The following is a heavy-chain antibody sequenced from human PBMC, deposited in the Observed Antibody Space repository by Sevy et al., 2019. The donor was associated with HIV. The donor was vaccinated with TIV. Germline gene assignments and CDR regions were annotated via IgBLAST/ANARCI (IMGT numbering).Heavy chain of an antibody. Sequence: GGSLRLSCAASGFTFSSYAMSWVRQAPGKGLEWVSAISGSGGSTYYADSVKGRFTISRDNSKNTLYLQMNILRAEDTAVYYCAKDPTGRLTKYYFDYWGQGTLVTVSS. V-gene: IGHV3-23*01. CDR3: AKDPTGRLTKYYFDY. CDR1: GFTFSSYA. D-gene: IGHD1-1*01. J-gene: IGHJ4*02. CDR2: ISGSGGST.